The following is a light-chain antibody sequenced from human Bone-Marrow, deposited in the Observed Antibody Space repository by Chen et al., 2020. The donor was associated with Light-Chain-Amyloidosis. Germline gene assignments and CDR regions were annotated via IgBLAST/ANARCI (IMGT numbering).Light chain of an antibody. Sequence: DIQMTQSPSTLSASVGDRVTITCRASQNIDKWLAWYQQKPGKVPKVLIYEASNLESGVPSRFSGSGFGTEFTLTINSLQPDDFATYYCQQYNSHFGGGTRVEIK. CDR3: QQYNSH. J-gene: IGKJ4*01. V-gene: IGKV1-5*01. CDR2: EAS. CDR1: QNIDKW.